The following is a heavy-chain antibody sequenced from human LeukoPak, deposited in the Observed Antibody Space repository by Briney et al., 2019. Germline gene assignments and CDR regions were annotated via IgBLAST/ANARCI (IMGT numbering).Heavy chain of an antibody. CDR3: ARVDYGGWFDP. D-gene: IGHD4-17*01. V-gene: IGHV1-8*02. CDR2: MNPNSGNT. CDR1: GGTFSSYA. J-gene: IGHJ5*02. Sequence: ASVKVSCKASGGTFSSYAISWVRQAPGQGLEWMGWMNPNSGNTGYAQKFQGRVTMTRNTSISTAYMELSSLRSEDTAVYYCARVDYGGWFDPWGQGTLVTVSS.